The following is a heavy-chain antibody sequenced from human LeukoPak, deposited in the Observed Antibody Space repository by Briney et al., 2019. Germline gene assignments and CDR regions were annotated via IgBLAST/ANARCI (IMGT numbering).Heavy chain of an antibody. Sequence: RPGRSLRLSCAASGFTFDDYAMSWVRQAPGKGLEWVSGIVGSGSTYYADSVKGRFTISRDNSKNTLYLQMNSLRVEDTAVYYCAKDQDSGSYWDAFDIWGQGTMVTVSS. CDR1: GFTFDDYA. CDR2: IVGSGST. CDR3: AKDQDSGSYWDAFDI. D-gene: IGHD1-26*01. V-gene: IGHV3-23*01. J-gene: IGHJ3*02.